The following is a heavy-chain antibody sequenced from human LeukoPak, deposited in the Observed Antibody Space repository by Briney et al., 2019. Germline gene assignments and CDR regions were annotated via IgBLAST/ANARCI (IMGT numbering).Heavy chain of an antibody. CDR2: ISAYNGNT. V-gene: IGHV1-18*01. D-gene: IGHD2-21*02. Sequence: ASVKVSCKASGYTFTSYGISWVRQAPGQGLEWMGWISAYNGNTNYAQKLQGRVTMTRNTSISTAYMELSSLRSDDTAVYYCARDSVVTALGYWGQGTLVTVSS. CDR1: GYTFTSYG. CDR3: ARDSVVTALGY. J-gene: IGHJ4*02.